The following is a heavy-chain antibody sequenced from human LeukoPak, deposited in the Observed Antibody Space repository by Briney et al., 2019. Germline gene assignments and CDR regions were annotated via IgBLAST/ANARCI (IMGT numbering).Heavy chain of an antibody. Sequence: GGSLRLSCAASGFTFSSYGMHWVRQAPGKGLEWVAVISYDGSNKYYADSVKGRFTISRDNSKNTLYLQMNSLRAEDTAVYYCAKDRYPAGSGPNWFDPWGQGTLVTVSS. CDR1: GFTFSSYG. CDR2: ISYDGSNK. D-gene: IGHD6-19*01. CDR3: AKDRYPAGSGPNWFDP. V-gene: IGHV3-30*18. J-gene: IGHJ5*02.